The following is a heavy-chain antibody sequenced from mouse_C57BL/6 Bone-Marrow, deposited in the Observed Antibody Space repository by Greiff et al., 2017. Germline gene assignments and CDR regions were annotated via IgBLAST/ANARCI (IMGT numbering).Heavy chain of an antibody. V-gene: IGHV14-4*01. D-gene: IGHD2-3*01. CDR1: GFNIKDDY. Sequence: VHVKQSGAELVRPGASVKLSCTASGFNIKDDYMHWVKQRPEQGLEWIGWIDPENGDTEYASKFQGKATITADTSSNTAYLQLSSLTSEDTAVYYCTTVIYDGYYWFAYWGQGTLVTVSA. J-gene: IGHJ3*01. CDR3: TTVIYDGYYWFAY. CDR2: IDPENGDT.